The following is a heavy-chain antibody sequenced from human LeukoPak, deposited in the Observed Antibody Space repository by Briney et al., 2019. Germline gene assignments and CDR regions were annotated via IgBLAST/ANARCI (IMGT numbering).Heavy chain of an antibody. V-gene: IGHV4-59*01. J-gene: IGHJ5*02. CDR1: GGSISSYY. D-gene: IGHD2-15*01. CDR2: IYCSGGT. CDR3: ARGGCSGGSCYSFWFDP. Sequence: SETLSLTCTVSGGSISSYYWSWIRQPPGKGLEWIGYIYCSGGTNYNPSLKSRVTISVDTSKNQFSLKLSSVTAADTAVYYCARGGCSGGSCYSFWFDPWGQGTLVTVSS.